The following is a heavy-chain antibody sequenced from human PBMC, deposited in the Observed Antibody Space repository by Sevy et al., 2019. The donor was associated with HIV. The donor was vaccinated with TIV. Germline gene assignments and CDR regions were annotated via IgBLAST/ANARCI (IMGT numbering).Heavy chain of an antibody. Sequence: SETLSLTCAVSGYSISSGYYWGWIRQPPGRVLEWIGSIYHSGSTYSNPSLKRRVTISGDTSKNQFSLKLSSVTAADTAVYYCARDSTSYYSWNYEFDYWGQGTLVTVSS. D-gene: IGHD1-7*01. J-gene: IGHJ4*02. V-gene: IGHV4-38-2*02. CDR3: ARDSTSYYSWNYEFDY. CDR2: IYHSGST. CDR1: GYSISSGYY.